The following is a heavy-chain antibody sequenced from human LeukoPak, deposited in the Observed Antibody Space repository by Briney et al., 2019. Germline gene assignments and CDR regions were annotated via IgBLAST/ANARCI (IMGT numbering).Heavy chain of an antibody. Sequence: GGSLTLSCAASGFTFKNYDMSWVRQAPGGGLEWVASLRGDGDTLYTKSVKGRLTHSRDDSRNSVYLHLNKLRVGDTAVYFCAKASWVSSADAVLWGQGTVVTVS. CDR2: LRGDGDT. J-gene: IGHJ4*02. D-gene: IGHD3-10*01. CDR1: GFTFKNYD. V-gene: IGHV3-23*01. CDR3: AKASWVSSADAVL.